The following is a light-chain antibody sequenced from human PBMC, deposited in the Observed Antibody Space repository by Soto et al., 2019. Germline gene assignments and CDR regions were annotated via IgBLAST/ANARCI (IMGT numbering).Light chain of an antibody. V-gene: IGKV3-11*01. CDR1: QSFRGL. Sequence: DIVMTQSPLSLPVTPGEPASISCRSSQSFRGLLAWYQQKPGQAPRLLIYDAYNRATGIPPRFSGSGSGTDFTLTISSLEPEDSAVYYCQQRHRWPITFGQGTRLEIK. J-gene: IGKJ5*01. CDR2: DAY. CDR3: QQRHRWPIT.